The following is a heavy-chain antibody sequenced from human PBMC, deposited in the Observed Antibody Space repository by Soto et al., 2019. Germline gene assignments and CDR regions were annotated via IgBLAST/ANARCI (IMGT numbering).Heavy chain of an antibody. Sequence: QVQLVESGGGVVQPGRSLRLSCAASGFTFSSYGTHWVRQAPDKELEWVAVIWYDGSNKYYADSVKGRFTISRDNSKNTLYLQMNSLRAEDTAVYYCARDTFEQLLRRYNWFDPWGQGTLVTVSS. V-gene: IGHV3-33*01. CDR3: ARDTFEQLLRRYNWFDP. D-gene: IGHD2-2*01. J-gene: IGHJ5*02. CDR2: IWYDGSNK. CDR1: GFTFSSYG.